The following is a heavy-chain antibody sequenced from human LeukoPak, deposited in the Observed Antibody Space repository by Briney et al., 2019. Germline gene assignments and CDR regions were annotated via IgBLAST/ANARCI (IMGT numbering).Heavy chain of an antibody. CDR3: ARGEDIVVVPAAIWFDP. D-gene: IGHD2-2*01. J-gene: IGHJ5*02. V-gene: IGHV4-31*03. CDR1: GGSISSGGYY. Sequence: PSETLSLTCTVSGGSISSGGYYWSWIRQHPGKGLEWIGYIYYSGSTHYNPSLKSRVTISVDTSKNQFSLKLSSVTAADTAVYYCARGEDIVVVPAAIWFDPWGQGTLVTVSS. CDR2: IYYSGST.